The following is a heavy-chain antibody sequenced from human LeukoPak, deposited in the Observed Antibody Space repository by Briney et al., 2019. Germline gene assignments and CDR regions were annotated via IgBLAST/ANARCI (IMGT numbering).Heavy chain of an antibody. CDR1: GCSFTRYG. CDR2: IYPGDSDT. Sequence: GESLKISCKGSGCSFTRYGIGWVRQMPGKGLEWMGIIYPGDSDTRYSPSFQGQVSISADKSISTAYLQWSSLKASDTAMYYCARRSDGAFDIWGQGTMVTVSS. V-gene: IGHV5-51*01. CDR3: ARRSDGAFDI. J-gene: IGHJ3*02.